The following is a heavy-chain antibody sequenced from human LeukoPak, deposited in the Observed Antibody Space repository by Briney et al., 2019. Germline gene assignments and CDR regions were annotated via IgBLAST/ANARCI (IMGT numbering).Heavy chain of an antibody. V-gene: IGHV1-2*02. CDR1: GYTFTGYY. Sequence: ASVKVSCKASGYTFTGYYMHWVRQAPGQGLEWMGWINPNSGGTNYAQKFQGRVTMTRDTSISTAYMELSRLRSDDTAVYYCARFLSDFGPEDYWGQGTLVTVSS. J-gene: IGHJ4*02. CDR2: INPNSGGT. D-gene: IGHD3/OR15-3a*01. CDR3: ARFLSDFGPEDY.